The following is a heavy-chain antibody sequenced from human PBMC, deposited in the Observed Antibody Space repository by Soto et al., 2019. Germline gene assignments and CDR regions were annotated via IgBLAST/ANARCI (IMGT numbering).Heavy chain of an antibody. D-gene: IGHD3-10*01. V-gene: IGHV1-3*05. CDR1: EYTFTNYA. Sequence: QVQLVQSGAEEKKPGASVKVSCKASEYTFTNYALHWVRQAPGQRLEWIGWINAGNGNTKYSQKFKGRVTITRDTSASTAYMELSSLRSEDTAVYYCARDILLASGGQGTLVTVSA. J-gene: IGHJ4*02. CDR2: INAGNGNT. CDR3: ARDILLAS.